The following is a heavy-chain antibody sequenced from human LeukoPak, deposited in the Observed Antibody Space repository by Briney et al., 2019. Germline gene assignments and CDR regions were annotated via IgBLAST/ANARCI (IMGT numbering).Heavy chain of an antibody. CDR2: IYTSGST. J-gene: IGHJ6*03. Sequence: SETLSLTCTVSGGSISSYYWSWIRQPAGKGLEWIGRIYTSGSTNYNPSLKSRVTMSVDTSKNQFPLKLSSVTAADTAVYYCARVANSPYYYYMDVWGKGTTVTVSS. V-gene: IGHV4-4*07. CDR3: ARVANSPYYYYMDV. CDR1: GGSISSYY. D-gene: IGHD4-23*01.